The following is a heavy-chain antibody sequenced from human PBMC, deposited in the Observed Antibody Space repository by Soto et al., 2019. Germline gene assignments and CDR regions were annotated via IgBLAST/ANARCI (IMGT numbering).Heavy chain of an antibody. J-gene: IGHJ4*02. CDR1: GYTFTSYA. D-gene: IGHD6-13*01. V-gene: IGHV1-3*05. CDR2: INPGNGNT. CDR3: ARDVAALDY. Sequence: QVQLVQSGAEEKKPGASVKVSCKASGYTFTSYAMHWVRQVPGQSLEWMGWINPGNGNTKYSQKFQGRITITRDTSASTAYMELNSLRSEDTAVYYCARDVAALDYWGQGTLVTVSS.